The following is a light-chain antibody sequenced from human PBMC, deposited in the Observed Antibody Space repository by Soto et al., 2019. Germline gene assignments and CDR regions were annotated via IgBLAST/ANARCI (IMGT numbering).Light chain of an antibody. CDR1: QSAGNF. CDR2: GAS. J-gene: IGKJ1*01. Sequence: EIVMTQSPATLSVSPGETASLSCRASQSAGNFLAWYQQKPGQAPRLLIYGASTRATGFPARFSGSGSGTDFTLTISSLQSEDFAVYFCQHYKVWPWTFGQGTKVEIK. CDR3: QHYKVWPWT. V-gene: IGKV3-15*01.